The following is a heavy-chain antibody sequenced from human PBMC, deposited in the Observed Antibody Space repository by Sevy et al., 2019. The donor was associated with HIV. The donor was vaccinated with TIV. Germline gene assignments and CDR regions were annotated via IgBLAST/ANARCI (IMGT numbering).Heavy chain of an antibody. V-gene: IGHV1-69*13. D-gene: IGHD2-2*01. J-gene: IGHJ5*02. CDR1: GGTFSSYA. CDR3: ARGYCSSTSCYRQNWFDP. Sequence: ASVKVSCKASGGTFSSYAISWVRQAPGQGLEWMGGIIPIFGTANYGQKFQGRVTITADESTSTAYMELSSLRSEDTAVYYCARGYCSSTSCYRQNWFDPWGQGTLVTVSS. CDR2: IIPIFGTA.